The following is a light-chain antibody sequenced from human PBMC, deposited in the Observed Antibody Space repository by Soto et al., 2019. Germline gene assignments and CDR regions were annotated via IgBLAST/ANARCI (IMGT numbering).Light chain of an antibody. J-gene: IGKJ1*01. V-gene: IGKV3-20*01. Sequence: ESVLTQSPGTLSLSPGERATLSCRASQSVSSSLLAWYQHKPGQTPRLLIYGASSRATGIPDRFSGSGSGTDFTLTISRLQPEDFAVYYCQQYGSPWTFGQGTKVEIK. CDR2: GAS. CDR3: QQYGSPWT. CDR1: QSVSSSL.